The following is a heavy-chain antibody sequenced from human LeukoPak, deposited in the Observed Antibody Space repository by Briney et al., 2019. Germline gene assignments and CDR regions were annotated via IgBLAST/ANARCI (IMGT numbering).Heavy chain of an antibody. CDR3: AKRFRGTSGLYYFDS. Sequence: GGSLRLSCAASGFTFSTYAMSWVRQPPGKGLEWVSAIRGSGDSTYYAESVKGRFTISRDNSKNTLYLQMNSLRAEDTAVYYCAKRFRGTSGLYYFDSWGQGTLVTVSS. V-gene: IGHV3-23*01. J-gene: IGHJ4*02. CDR1: GFTFSTYA. CDR2: IRGSGDST. D-gene: IGHD2/OR15-2a*01.